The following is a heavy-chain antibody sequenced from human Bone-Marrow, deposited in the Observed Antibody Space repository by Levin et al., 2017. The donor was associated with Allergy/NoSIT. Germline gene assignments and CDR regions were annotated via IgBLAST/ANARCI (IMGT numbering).Heavy chain of an antibody. J-gene: IGHJ4*02. CDR1: GFTFSTNY. CDR2: IYSGGST. Sequence: GGSLRLSCAASGFTFSTNYMSWVRQAPGKGLEWVSVIYSGGSTYYADSVKGRFTISRDTSKNTLYLQMNSLRAEDTAVYYCARGSGSYYWFDYWGQGTLVTVSS. V-gene: IGHV3-66*02. D-gene: IGHD3-10*01. CDR3: ARGSGSYYWFDY.